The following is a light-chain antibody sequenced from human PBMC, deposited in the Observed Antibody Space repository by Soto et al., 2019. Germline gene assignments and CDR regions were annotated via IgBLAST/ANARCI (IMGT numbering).Light chain of an antibody. CDR3: QQYGSSPGLIT. V-gene: IGKV1-12*01. J-gene: IGKJ3*01. CDR2: AAS. CDR1: QGVSSW. Sequence: DIQMTQSPSSVSASVGDRVTITCRASQGVSSWLACYQQQPGNAPNVLIHAASSLQSGVPSRFSGSGSGTDFTLTLTSLQPEDFAVYYCQQYGSSPGLITFGPGTKVDIK.